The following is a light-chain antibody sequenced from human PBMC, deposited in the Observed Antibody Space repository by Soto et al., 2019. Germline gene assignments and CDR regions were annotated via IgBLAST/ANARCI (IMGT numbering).Light chain of an antibody. CDR3: QHWHDYSWT. CDR2: KTS. V-gene: IGKV1-5*03. J-gene: IGKJ1*01. Sequence: DIHMTQSPSTLSASVGDRVTITCRASQSISSWLAWYQQKPGKAPNLLIYKTSSLETGVPSRFSGSGSGTEFTLPISSRQPDDFATYYCQHWHDYSWTFGQGTKVEVK. CDR1: QSISSW.